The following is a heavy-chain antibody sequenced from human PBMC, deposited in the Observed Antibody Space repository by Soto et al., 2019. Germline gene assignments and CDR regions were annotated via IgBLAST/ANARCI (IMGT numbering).Heavy chain of an antibody. CDR2: ISAYNGNT. CDR1: GDTFSSFG. Sequence: ASVKVSCKASGDTFSSFGFSWVRQAPGQGLEWLGWISAYNGNTHYAQKVRDRVTLTTDTSTNTAYMGLRSLTSDDTAVYYCARDQESITDRILQYWGQGTRVTVSS. D-gene: IGHD3-10*01. J-gene: IGHJ4*02. CDR3: ARDQESITDRILQY. V-gene: IGHV1-18*01.